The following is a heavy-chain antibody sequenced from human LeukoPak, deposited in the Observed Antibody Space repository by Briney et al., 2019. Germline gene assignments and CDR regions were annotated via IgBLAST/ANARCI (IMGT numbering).Heavy chain of an antibody. CDR2: MYYIVST. CDR1: GGSISSYY. D-gene: IGHD3-22*01. Sequence: SETLSLTCTVSGGSISSYYWSWIRQPPGKGLEWIGYMYYIVSTDYNPSLKSRVTISVDTSNNQFSLKLSSVTAADTAVYYCARGVEYYYDSSGYFDYWGQGTLVTVSS. CDR3: ARGVEYYYDSSGYFDY. V-gene: IGHV4-59*01. J-gene: IGHJ4*02.